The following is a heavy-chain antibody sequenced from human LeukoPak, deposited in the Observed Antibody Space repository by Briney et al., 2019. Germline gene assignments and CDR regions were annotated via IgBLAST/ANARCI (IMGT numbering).Heavy chain of an antibody. D-gene: IGHD3-22*01. J-gene: IGHJ3*02. CDR3: AKGKDYYDSSAYYYTYAFDI. CDR1: GFTFSSYT. Sequence: PGGSLRLSCAASGFTFSSYTVNWIRQAPGKGLEWVSSISGSSYYIYYADSVRGRFTISRDNSKNTLYLQMNSLRAEDTAVYYCAKGKDYYDSSAYYYTYAFDIWGQGTMVTVSS. CDR2: ISGSSYYI. V-gene: IGHV3-21*01.